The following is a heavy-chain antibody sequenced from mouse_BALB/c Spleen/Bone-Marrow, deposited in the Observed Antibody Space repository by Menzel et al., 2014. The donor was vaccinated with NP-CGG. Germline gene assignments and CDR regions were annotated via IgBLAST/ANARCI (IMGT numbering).Heavy chain of an antibody. CDR3: ARNYYGSFAY. Sequence: EVMLVESGGDLVKPGGSLKLSCAAPGFTFSNYALSWVRQTPEKRLEWVASISTGGSTYYLDSVKGRFTISRDSARNILYLQMSSLRSEDTAMYYCARNYYGSFAYWGQRTLVTVSA. CDR2: ISTGGST. D-gene: IGHD1-1*01. J-gene: IGHJ3*01. CDR1: GFTFSNYA. V-gene: IGHV5-6-5*01.